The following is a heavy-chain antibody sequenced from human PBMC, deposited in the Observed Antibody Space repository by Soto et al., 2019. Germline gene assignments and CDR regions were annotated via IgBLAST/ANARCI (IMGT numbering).Heavy chain of an antibody. Sequence: ASVKVSCKASGYTFTSYAMHWVRQAPGQRLEWMGWINAGNGNTKYSQKFQGRVTITRDASASTAYMELSSLRSEDTAVYYCARDRYCSGGSCYNWFDPWGPGTLVTVSS. CDR3: ARDRYCSGGSCYNWFDP. CDR2: INAGNGNT. J-gene: IGHJ5*02. CDR1: GYTFTSYA. V-gene: IGHV1-3*01. D-gene: IGHD2-15*01.